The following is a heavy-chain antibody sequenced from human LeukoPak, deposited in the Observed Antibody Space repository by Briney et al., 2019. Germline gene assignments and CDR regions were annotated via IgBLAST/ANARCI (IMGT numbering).Heavy chain of an antibody. J-gene: IGHJ4*02. Sequence: SETLSLICTVSGGSISSYYWNWIRQPPGKGLEWIGYIYNTGSTNNNPSLKSRVTISVDTSKKHFSLKLSSVTAADTAVYYCARETPYGSGSYPFDYWGQGILVTVSS. CDR1: GGSISSYY. CDR3: ARETPYGSGSYPFDY. V-gene: IGHV4-59*01. D-gene: IGHD3-10*01. CDR2: IYNTGST.